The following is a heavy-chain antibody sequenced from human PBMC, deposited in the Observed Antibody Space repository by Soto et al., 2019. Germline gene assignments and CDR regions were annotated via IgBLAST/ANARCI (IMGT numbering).Heavy chain of an antibody. V-gene: IGHV3-23*01. CDR3: AKDPHYYDSSGYYLWNYFDY. J-gene: IGHJ4*02. Sequence: GGSLRLSCAASGFSFSDYAMSWVRQAPGKGLEWVSVISESGCSTHYADSVRGRFTVSRDNSTNTLYLQMNSLRAEDTAVYYCAKDPHYYDSSGYYLWNYFDYWGQGTLVTVSS. CDR2: ISESGCST. CDR1: GFSFSDYA. D-gene: IGHD3-22*01.